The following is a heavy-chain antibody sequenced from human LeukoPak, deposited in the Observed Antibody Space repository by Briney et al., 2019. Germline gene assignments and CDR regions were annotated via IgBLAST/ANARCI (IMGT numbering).Heavy chain of an antibody. CDR2: TYYRSKWYN. D-gene: IGHD6-25*01. CDR1: GDSVSSTSAA. V-gene: IGHV6-1*01. J-gene: IGHJ3*01. Sequence: SQTLSLTCAISGDSVSSTSAAWNWIRQSPSRGLEWLGRTYYRSKWYNDYAVSVRGRITINADTSKNQVSLQVNSVTPEDTAMYYCARVWAAAGANDAFDVWGQGTMVTVSS. CDR3: ARVWAAAGANDAFDV.